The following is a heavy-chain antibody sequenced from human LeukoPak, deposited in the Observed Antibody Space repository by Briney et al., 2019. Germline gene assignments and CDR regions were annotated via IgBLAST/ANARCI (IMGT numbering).Heavy chain of an antibody. CDR2: IWYDGSNK. Sequence: GRSLRLSCAASGFTFSSYGMHWVRQAPGKGLEWVAVIWYDGSNKYYADSVKGRFTISRDNSKNTLYLQMNSLRAEDTAVYYCAKYRSRGAKDSSFDYWGQGTLVTVSS. D-gene: IGHD3-16*02. CDR1: GFTFSSYG. CDR3: AKYRSRGAKDSSFDY. J-gene: IGHJ4*02. V-gene: IGHV3-33*06.